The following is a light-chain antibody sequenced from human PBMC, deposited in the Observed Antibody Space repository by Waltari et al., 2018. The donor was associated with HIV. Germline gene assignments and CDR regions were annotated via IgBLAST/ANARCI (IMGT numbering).Light chain of an antibody. V-gene: IGKV1-39*01. Sequence: DIVMTQSPDSLAVSLGERATINCRASQPISTYLNWFQQKPGKAPNLLIYGASSLHSGVPSRVRGSGSGTNFTLTISSLQPEDFATYFCHQTYTTPPTFGGGTKVDIK. J-gene: IGKJ4*01. CDR1: QPISTY. CDR3: HQTYTTPPT. CDR2: GAS.